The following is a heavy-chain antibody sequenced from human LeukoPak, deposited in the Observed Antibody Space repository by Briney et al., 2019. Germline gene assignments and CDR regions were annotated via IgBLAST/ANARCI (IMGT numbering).Heavy chain of an antibody. Sequence: SETLSLTCTVSGGSLTSYYWTWARQPPGKGLEWFGDVFYTGSANYNPSLKSRVTILVDTSKNQFPLNLNSVTAADTAVYYCARLSPVANSGDYLGYFDYWGQGTLVTVSS. V-gene: IGHV4-59*08. CDR3: ARLSPVANSGDYLGYFDY. D-gene: IGHD4-17*01. CDR2: VFYTGSA. CDR1: GGSLTSYY. J-gene: IGHJ4*02.